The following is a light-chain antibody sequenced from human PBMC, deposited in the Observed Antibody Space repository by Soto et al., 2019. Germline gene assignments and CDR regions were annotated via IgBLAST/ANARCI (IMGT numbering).Light chain of an antibody. CDR3: QQYYGAPIT. V-gene: IGKV4-1*01. J-gene: IGKJ5*01. CDR1: QNILSSSNNKNF. Sequence: DIVMTQSPDSLAVSLGERATINCKSSQNILSSSNNKNFLTWYQQKPGQPPKLLFSWASTRESVVPDRFSGSGSGTDFTLTISSLQAEDVAVYYCQQYYGAPITFGQGTRLEIK. CDR2: WAS.